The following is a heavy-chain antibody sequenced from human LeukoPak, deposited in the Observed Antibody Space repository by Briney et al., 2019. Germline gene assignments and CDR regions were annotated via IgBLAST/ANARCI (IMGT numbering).Heavy chain of an antibody. Sequence: GGSLRLSCAASAFTFSSYAMNWVRQAPGKGLEWVSGISGGGGRTYYADSVKGRVTISRDNSNNTLYLQMDSLGAEDTALYYCAKGSGINHYHWIDPWGQGTLVTVSS. J-gene: IGHJ5*02. CDR3: AKGSGINHYHWIDP. CDR1: AFTFSSYA. D-gene: IGHD1-14*01. V-gene: IGHV3-23*01. CDR2: ISGGGGRT.